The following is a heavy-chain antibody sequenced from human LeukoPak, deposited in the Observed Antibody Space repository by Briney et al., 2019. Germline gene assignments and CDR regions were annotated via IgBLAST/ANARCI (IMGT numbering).Heavy chain of an antibody. V-gene: IGHV3-48*02. CDR3: ARDCSSTSCYFDY. CDR2: IXSSSSVI. J-gene: IGHJ4*02. Sequence: GGSLRLSCAASGXTFXNYIXNXVXQAPXXXXXWVSYIXSSSSVIYYXDSVKGRFTITRANAKNSLYLQMNSMRDEDTAMYYCARDCSSTSCYFDYWGQGTLVTVSS. CDR1: GXTFXNYI. D-gene: IGHD2-2*01.